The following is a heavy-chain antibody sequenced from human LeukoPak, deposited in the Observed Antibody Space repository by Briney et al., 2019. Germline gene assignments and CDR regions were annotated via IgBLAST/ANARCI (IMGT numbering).Heavy chain of an antibody. CDR1: GFTFSSYG. CDR2: ISYDGSHK. CDR3: SASRPHYGDYYGLDV. V-gene: IGHV3-30*03. Sequence: GGSLRLSCAASGFTFSSYGMHWVRQAPGKGLEWVAVISYDGSHKYSADSVKGRFTISRDNSKNTLYLQMNSLRTEDTAVYFCSASRPHYGDYYGLDVWGRGTTVTASS. D-gene: IGHD4/OR15-4a*01. J-gene: IGHJ6*02.